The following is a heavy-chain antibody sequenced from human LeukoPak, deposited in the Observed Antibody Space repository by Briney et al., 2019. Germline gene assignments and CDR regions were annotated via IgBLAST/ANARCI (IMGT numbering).Heavy chain of an antibody. Sequence: SQTLSLTCTVSGGSISSGDYYWSWIRQPPGKGLEWIAYMYNSGSTNYNPSLKSRVTISIDTSKNQFSLKLSSLTAADTAIYYCARGIESYGDYGYWGQGILVTVSS. CDR1: GGSISSGDYY. V-gene: IGHV4-61*08. D-gene: IGHD4-17*01. J-gene: IGHJ4*02. CDR3: ARGIESYGDYGY. CDR2: MYNSGST.